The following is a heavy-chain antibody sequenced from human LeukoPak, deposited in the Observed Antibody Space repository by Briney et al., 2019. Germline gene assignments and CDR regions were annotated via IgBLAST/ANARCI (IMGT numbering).Heavy chain of an antibody. D-gene: IGHD1-26*01. CDR3: ARAWYSWGYYFDY. V-gene: IGHV3-23*01. Sequence: GGSLRLSCAASGITFSSYAMSWVRQAPGKGLEWVSAISGSGGSTYYADSVKGRFTISRDNAKNSLYLQMHSLRDEDTAVYYCARAWYSWGYYFDYWGQGTLVTVSS. J-gene: IGHJ4*02. CDR2: ISGSGGST. CDR1: GITFSSYA.